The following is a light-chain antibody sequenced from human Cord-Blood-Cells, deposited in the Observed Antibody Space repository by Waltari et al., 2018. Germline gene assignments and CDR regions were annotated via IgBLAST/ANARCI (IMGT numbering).Light chain of an antibody. V-gene: IGLV1-47*01. J-gene: IGLJ1*01. Sequence: QSVLTQPPSASGTPGQRVTISCSGSSSNIGSNYVYWYQQLPGTAPKLLIYRTNERPSGVPDRFSGSESGTSASLAISGLRSEDEADYYCAAWDDSLSGHYVFGTGTKVTVL. CDR2: RTN. CDR3: AAWDDSLSGHYV. CDR1: SSNIGSNY.